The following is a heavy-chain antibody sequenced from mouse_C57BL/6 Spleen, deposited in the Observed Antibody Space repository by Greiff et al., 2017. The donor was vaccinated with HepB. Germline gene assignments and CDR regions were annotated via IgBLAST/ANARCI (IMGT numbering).Heavy chain of an antibody. V-gene: IGHV5-4*03. CDR1: GFTFSSYA. D-gene: IGHD2-12*01. CDR2: ISDGGSYT. J-gene: IGHJ2*01. CDR3: ASYYSTEYFGY. Sequence: DVKLVESGGGLVKPGGSLTLSCAASGFTFSSYAMSWVRQTPDKRLEWVATISDGGSYTYYPDNGKGRFTISRDKAKNNLYLQMSHLKSEDTAMYYCASYYSTEYFGYWGQGTTHTVSS.